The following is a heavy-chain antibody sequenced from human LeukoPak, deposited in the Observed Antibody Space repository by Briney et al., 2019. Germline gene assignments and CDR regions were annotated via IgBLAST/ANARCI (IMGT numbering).Heavy chain of an antibody. J-gene: IGHJ4*02. CDR1: GGTFSSYA. V-gene: IGHV1-69*05. CDR2: IIPIFGTA. D-gene: IGHD6-6*01. Sequence: SVKVSCKASGGTFSSYAISWVRQAPGQGLEWMGGIIPIFGTANYAQKFQGRVTITTDESTSTAYMELSSLRSEDTAVYYCARHMRIAAPFDYWGQGTLVTVSS. CDR3: ARHMRIAAPFDY.